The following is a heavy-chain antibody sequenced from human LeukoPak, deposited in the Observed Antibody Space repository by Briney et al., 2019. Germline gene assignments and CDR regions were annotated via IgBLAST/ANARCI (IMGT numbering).Heavy chain of an antibody. D-gene: IGHD3-22*01. CDR1: RGTFSSYA. Sequence: ASVKVSCKASRGTFSSYAISWVRQAPGQGLEWMGRIIPILGIANYAQKFQGRVTITADKSTSTAYMELSSLRSEDTAVYYYARVRDSSGYYGSWGQGTLVTVSS. CDR2: IIPILGIA. V-gene: IGHV1-69*04. J-gene: IGHJ5*02. CDR3: ARVRDSSGYYGS.